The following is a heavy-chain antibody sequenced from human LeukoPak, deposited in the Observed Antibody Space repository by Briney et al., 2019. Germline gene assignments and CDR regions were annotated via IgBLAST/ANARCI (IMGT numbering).Heavy chain of an antibody. Sequence: ASVKVSXKASGYSFLSYGISWVRQAPGQGLEWMGWISVYNGNTNYAQKLQGRVTVTTDTSTSTAYMEMRSLRADDTAVYYCARDNGDYRLYFEYWGQGTLVTVSS. J-gene: IGHJ4*02. D-gene: IGHD4-17*01. CDR2: ISVYNGNT. CDR1: GYSFLSYG. CDR3: ARDNGDYRLYFEY. V-gene: IGHV1-18*01.